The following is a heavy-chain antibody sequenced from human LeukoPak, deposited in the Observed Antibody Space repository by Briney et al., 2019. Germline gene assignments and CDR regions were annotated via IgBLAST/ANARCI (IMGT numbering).Heavy chain of an antibody. CDR3: AKGNPGYYGSFDI. J-gene: IGHJ3*02. V-gene: IGHV3-30*02. Sequence: PGGSLRLSCAASEFTFSSYGMHWVRQAPGKGLEWVAFIRYDGSNKYYADSVKGRFTISRDNSKNTLYLQMNSLRAEDTAVYYCAKGNPGYYGSFDIWGQGTMVTVSS. D-gene: IGHD3-10*01. CDR2: IRYDGSNK. CDR1: EFTFSSYG.